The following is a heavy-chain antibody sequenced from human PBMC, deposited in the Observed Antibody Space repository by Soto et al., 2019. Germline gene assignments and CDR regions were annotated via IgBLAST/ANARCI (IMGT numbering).Heavy chain of an antibody. J-gene: IGHJ4*02. D-gene: IGHD3-16*01. V-gene: IGHV3-48*01. CDR3: ARDIAYAFDS. CDR1: GFTFSSFS. Sequence: EVQLMESGGGLVQPGGSLRLSCVASGFTFSSFSMNWVRQAPGKGLEWVSYIRSSPSTISYADSVKGRFTISRDNAKNSLYLQLNSLRAEGTAVYYCARDIAYAFDSWGQGTLVSVSS. CDR2: IRSSPSTI.